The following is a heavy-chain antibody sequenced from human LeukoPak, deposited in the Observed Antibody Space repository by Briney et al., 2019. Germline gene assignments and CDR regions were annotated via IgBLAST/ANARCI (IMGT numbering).Heavy chain of an antibody. CDR1: GYTFTISG. Sequence: ASVKVSCKASGYTFTISGISWVRQAPGQGLEWMGWISAYNGNTNSAQKLQGRATMTTDTSTSTAYMELRSLRSDDTAVYYCARDVGLWGSYRYTPGYWGQGTLVTVSS. J-gene: IGHJ4*02. V-gene: IGHV1-18*01. D-gene: IGHD3-16*02. CDR3: ARDVGLWGSYRYTPGY. CDR2: ISAYNGNT.